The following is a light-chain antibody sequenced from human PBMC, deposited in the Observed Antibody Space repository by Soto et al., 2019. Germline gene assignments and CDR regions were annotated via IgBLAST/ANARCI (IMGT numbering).Light chain of an antibody. CDR2: KAS. CDR3: QHYKXXSEA. CDR1: QTISSW. Sequence: TITCRASQTISSWLAWYQQKPGKAPKLLIYKASTLKSGVPSRFSGIGSGTEFTLTISSLQPDGFATYYFQHYKXXSEAFGQGTKVDIK. V-gene: IGKV1-5*03. J-gene: IGKJ1*01.